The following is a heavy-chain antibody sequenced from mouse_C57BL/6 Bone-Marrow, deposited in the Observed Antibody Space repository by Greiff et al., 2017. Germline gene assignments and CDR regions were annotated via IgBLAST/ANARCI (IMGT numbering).Heavy chain of an antibody. V-gene: IGHV1-69*01. CDR2: IDPSDSYT. Sequence: QVQLQQPGAELVMPGASVKLSCKASGYTFNSYWMHWVKQRPGQGLEWIGEIDPSDSYTNYNQKFKGKSTLTVDKSSSTAYMQLSSLTSEDSAVYYCARDGSSYDYAMDYWGQGTSVTVSS. CDR1: GYTFNSYW. D-gene: IGHD1-1*01. J-gene: IGHJ4*01. CDR3: ARDGSSYDYAMDY.